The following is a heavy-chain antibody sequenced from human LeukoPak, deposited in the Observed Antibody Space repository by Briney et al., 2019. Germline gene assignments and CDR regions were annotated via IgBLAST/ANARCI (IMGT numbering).Heavy chain of an antibody. CDR3: ARGYYGSGSHCCHMDV. V-gene: IGHV4-34*01. CDR1: VGSFSGYY. Sequence: PSETLSLTCAVYVGSFSGYYWSWIRQPPGKGLEWIGEINHSGSTNYNSSLKSRVTISVDTSKNQFSLKLSSVSAADTAVYYCARGYYGSGSHCCHMDVWGKGTTITVS. J-gene: IGHJ6*03. D-gene: IGHD3-10*01. CDR2: INHSGST.